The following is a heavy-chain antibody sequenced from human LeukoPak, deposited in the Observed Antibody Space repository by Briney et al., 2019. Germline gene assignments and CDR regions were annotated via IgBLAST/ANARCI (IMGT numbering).Heavy chain of an antibody. J-gene: IGHJ4*02. V-gene: IGHV1-2*02. CDR2: ISANIGGT. D-gene: IGHD5-12*01. CDR3: ARDGSFDY. Sequence: ASVKVSCKASGYTFTDYYIHWLRQAPGQGLEWMGWISANIGGTNYAQKFRGRVTMTKDTSISTAYMELSGLTSDDTAVYYCARDGSFDYWGQGSLLTVSA. CDR1: GYTFTDYY.